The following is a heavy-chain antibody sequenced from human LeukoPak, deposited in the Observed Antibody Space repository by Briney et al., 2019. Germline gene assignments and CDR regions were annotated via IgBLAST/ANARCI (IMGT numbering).Heavy chain of an antibody. J-gene: IGHJ4*02. CDR3: ARGGITRSAPFDY. CDR2: IWYDGSNK. V-gene: IGHV3-33*01. D-gene: IGHD1-14*01. CDR1: GFTFSSYG. Sequence: PGRSLRLSCAASGFTFSSYGMHWVRQVPGKGLEWVAVIWYDGSNKYYADSVKGRFTISRDNSKNTLYLQMNSLRAEDTAVYYCARGGITRSAPFDYWGQGALVTVSS.